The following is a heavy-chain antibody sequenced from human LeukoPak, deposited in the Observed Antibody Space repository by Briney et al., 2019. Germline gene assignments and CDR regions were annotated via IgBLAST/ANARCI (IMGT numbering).Heavy chain of an antibody. V-gene: IGHV4-30-2*01. CDR3: ARDRAGRPGVGY. Sequence: SETLSLTCTVSGGSISSGGYYWSWIRQPPGKGLEWIGYIYHSGSTYYNPSLKSRVTISVDRSKNQFSLKLSSVTAADTAVYYCARDRAGRPGVGYWGQGTLVTVSS. CDR1: GGSISSGGYY. D-gene: IGHD6-13*01. CDR2: IYHSGST. J-gene: IGHJ4*02.